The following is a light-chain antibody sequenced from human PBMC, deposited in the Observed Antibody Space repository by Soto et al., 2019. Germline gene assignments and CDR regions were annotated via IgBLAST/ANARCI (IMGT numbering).Light chain of an antibody. CDR1: QGIRND. Sequence: DIQMTQSPSSLSASVGDRVTIACRASQGIRNDLSWYQQKPGEAPKRLIYAASSLQSGVPSRFSGSGSGTEFTLTISSLQPEDFATYYCLQHNNYPLTFGGGTKVEIK. V-gene: IGKV1-17*01. CDR2: AAS. CDR3: LQHNNYPLT. J-gene: IGKJ4*01.